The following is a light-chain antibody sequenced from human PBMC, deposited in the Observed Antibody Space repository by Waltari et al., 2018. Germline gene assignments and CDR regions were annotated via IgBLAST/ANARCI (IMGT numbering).Light chain of an antibody. CDR1: QNIGTW. CDR2: KAS. V-gene: IGKV1-5*03. Sequence: DIQMTQSPSTLSASVGDRVTITCRASQNIGTWLAWYQQKPGKAPDLLIYKASSLESGVPSRFSGSGSGTEFTLTISSLQPDDFATYYCQQYNTYRTFGQGTKVEIK. CDR3: QQYNTYRT. J-gene: IGKJ1*01.